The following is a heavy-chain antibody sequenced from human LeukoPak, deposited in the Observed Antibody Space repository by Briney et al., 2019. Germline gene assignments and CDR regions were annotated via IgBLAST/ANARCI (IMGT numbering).Heavy chain of an antibody. Sequence: GGSLRLSCAASGFIFDDYGMSWVRQAPGKGLEWVSGINWNGGSTGYADSVKGRFTISRDNAKNSLYLQMNSLRAEDTAVYYCARVYSSSSGKAFDIWGQGTMVTVSS. CDR1: GFIFDDYG. V-gene: IGHV3-20*04. D-gene: IGHD6-6*01. J-gene: IGHJ3*02. CDR2: INWNGGST. CDR3: ARVYSSSSGKAFDI.